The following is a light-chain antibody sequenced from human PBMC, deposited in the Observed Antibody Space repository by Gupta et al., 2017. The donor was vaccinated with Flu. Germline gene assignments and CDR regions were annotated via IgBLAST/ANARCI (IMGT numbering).Light chain of an antibody. V-gene: IGKV3-20*01. J-gene: IGKJ3*01. CDR3: QQYGSSRST. CDR2: GAS. Sequence: ERATLSCRASQSVSSSYLAWYQQRPGQAPRLLIYGASSRATGIPDRFSGSGSGTDFTLTISRLEPEDFAVYYCQQYGSSRSTFGPGTKVGIK. CDR1: QSVSSSY.